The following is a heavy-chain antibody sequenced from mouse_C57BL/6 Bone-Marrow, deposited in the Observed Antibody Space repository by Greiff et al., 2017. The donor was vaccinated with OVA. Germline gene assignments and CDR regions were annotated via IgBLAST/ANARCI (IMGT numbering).Heavy chain of an antibody. CDR3: ASYYYGSSYLYYFDY. Sequence: EVQLQQSGAELVKPGASVKLSCTASGFNIKDYYMHWVKQRTEQGLEWIGRIDPEDGDTKYAPKFQGKATITADTSSNTAYLQLSSLTSEDTAFYYCASYYYGSSYLYYFDYWGQGTTLTVSS. CDR1: GFNIKDYY. D-gene: IGHD1-1*01. CDR2: IDPEDGDT. V-gene: IGHV14-2*01. J-gene: IGHJ2*01.